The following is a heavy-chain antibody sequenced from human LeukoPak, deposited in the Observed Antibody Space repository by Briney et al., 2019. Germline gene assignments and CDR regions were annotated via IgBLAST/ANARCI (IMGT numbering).Heavy chain of an antibody. CDR3: ARDRIAVAGTLYGMDV. Sequence: SETLSLTCTVSGGSVSSGSYYWSWIRQPPGKGLEWIGYIYYSGSTNYNPSLKSRVTISVNTSRNQFSLKLSSVTAADTAVYYCARDRIAVAGTLYGMDVWGQGTTVTVSS. D-gene: IGHD6-19*01. V-gene: IGHV4-61*01. J-gene: IGHJ6*02. CDR1: GGSVSSGSYY. CDR2: IYYSGST.